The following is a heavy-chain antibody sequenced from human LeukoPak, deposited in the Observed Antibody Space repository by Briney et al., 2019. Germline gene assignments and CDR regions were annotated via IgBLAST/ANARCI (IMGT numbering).Heavy chain of an antibody. D-gene: IGHD3-10*01. CDR3: ARDADYGSGSYYNFYYYYYYMDV. CDR2: INPSGGSP. Sequence: ASVKVTCKASGYTFTSYYMHWVRQAPGQGLEWMGIINPSGGSPSYAQKFQGRVTMTKDTSTSTVYMELSSLRSEDTAVYYCARDADYGSGSYYNFYYYYYYMDVWGKGTTVTVSS. CDR1: GYTFTSYY. J-gene: IGHJ6*03. V-gene: IGHV1-46*01.